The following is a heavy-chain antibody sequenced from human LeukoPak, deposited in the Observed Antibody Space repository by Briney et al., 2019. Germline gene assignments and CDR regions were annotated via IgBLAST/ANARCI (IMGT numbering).Heavy chain of an antibody. D-gene: IGHD3-22*01. CDR3: ARSRYGDRRIVVVIDY. CDR2: ISSSSSYI. CDR1: GFTFSSYS. Sequence: GGSLRLSCAASGFTFSSYSMNWVRQAPGKGLEWVSSISSSSSYIYYADSVKGRFTISRDNAKNSLYLQMNSLRAEDTAVYYCARSRYGDRRIVVVIDYWGQGTLVTVSS. V-gene: IGHV3-21*01. J-gene: IGHJ4*02.